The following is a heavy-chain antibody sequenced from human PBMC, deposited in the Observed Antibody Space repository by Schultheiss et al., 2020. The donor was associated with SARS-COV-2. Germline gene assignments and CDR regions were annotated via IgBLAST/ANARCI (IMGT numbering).Heavy chain of an antibody. V-gene: IGHV2-70*11. CDR1: GFSLSTSGMC. J-gene: IGHJ6*02. Sequence: SGPTLVKPTQTLTLTCTFSGFSLSTSGMCVSWIRQPPGKALEWLARIDWDDDKYYSPSLKSRLTITKDTSKNQVVLTMTNMDPVDTATYYCARISSSGYYYYGMDVWGQGTTVTVSS. D-gene: IGHD6-19*01. CDR2: IDWDDDK. CDR3: ARISSSGYYYYGMDV.